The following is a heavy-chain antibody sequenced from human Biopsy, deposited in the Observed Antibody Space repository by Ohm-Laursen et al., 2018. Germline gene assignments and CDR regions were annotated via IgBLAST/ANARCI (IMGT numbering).Heavy chain of an antibody. V-gene: IGHV3-23*01. J-gene: IGHJ4*02. Sequence: SLRLSCAVSGFTFSSYAMTWFRQAPGKGLAWVSTISGNSDIIYDTDSVKGRFTISRDNSKNTLYLQMNSLRADDTAVYYCALAAAQTVTHFDYWGQGTLVTVSS. D-gene: IGHD4-17*01. CDR1: GFTFSSYA. CDR2: ISGNSDII. CDR3: ALAAAQTVTHFDY.